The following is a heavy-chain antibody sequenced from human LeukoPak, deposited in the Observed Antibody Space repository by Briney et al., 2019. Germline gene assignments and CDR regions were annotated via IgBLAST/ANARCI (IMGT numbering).Heavy chain of an antibody. V-gene: IGHV1-69*01. CDR2: IIPIFGTA. Sequence: SVKVSCKASGGTFSSYAISWVRQAPGQGLEWMGGIIPIFGTANYAQKFQGRVTITADESTSTAYMEQSSLRSEDTAVYYCARNSGVYSSSWFDYWGQGTLVTVSS. J-gene: IGHJ4*02. CDR1: GGTFSSYA. D-gene: IGHD6-13*01. CDR3: ARNSGVYSSSWFDY.